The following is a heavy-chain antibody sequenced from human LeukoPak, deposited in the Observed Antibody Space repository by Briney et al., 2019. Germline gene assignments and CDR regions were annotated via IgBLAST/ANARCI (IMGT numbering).Heavy chain of an antibody. V-gene: IGHV3-9*01. J-gene: IGHJ5*02. CDR2: ISWNSGSI. D-gene: IGHD3-10*01. CDR3: TTDHSITMVRGVIYP. CDR1: GFTFDDYA. Sequence: TGRSLRLSCAASGFTFDDYAMHWVRQAPGKGLEWVSGISWNSGSIGYADSVKGRFTISGDNAKNSLYLQMNSLKTEDTAVYYRTTDHSITMVRGVIYPWGQGTLVTVSS.